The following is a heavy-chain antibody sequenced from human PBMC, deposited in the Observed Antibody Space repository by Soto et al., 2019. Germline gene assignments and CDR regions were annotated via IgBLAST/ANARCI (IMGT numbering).Heavy chain of an antibody. V-gene: IGHV1-69*13. Sequence: GASVKVSCKASGGTFSSYAISCVRQAPGQGLEWMGGIIPIFGTTNYAQKFQGRVTITADESTSTAYMELSSLRAEDPAVYYCARVVTVVKSFHYWYFDLWGRGTLVTVSS. D-gene: IGHD2-15*01. J-gene: IGHJ2*01. CDR2: IIPIFGTT. CDR3: ARVVTVVKSFHYWYFDL. CDR1: GGTFSSYA.